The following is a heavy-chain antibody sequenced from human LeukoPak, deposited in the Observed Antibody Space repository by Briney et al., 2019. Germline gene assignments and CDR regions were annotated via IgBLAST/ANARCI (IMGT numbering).Heavy chain of an antibody. Sequence: GGSLRLSCAASGLTFSMNSMNWVRQAPGKGLEWVAYISSSRSTIYYADSVTGRFAISRDNANNSLFLQMNSLKDEDTGVYYCARVRGVLGARDFDYWGQGTLVTVSS. V-gene: IGHV3-48*02. J-gene: IGHJ4*02. D-gene: IGHD1-26*01. CDR1: GLTFSMNS. CDR3: ARVRGVLGARDFDY. CDR2: ISSSRSTI.